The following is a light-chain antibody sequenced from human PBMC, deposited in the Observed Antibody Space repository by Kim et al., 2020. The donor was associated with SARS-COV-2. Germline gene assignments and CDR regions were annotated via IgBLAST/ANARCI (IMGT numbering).Light chain of an antibody. J-gene: IGKJ1*01. CDR3: LQGYNYPRT. Sequence: AIHMTQSPSSLSASVGDSVTITCRASQDIKNDLGWYQQKPGKAPKLLIDAASTLQSGVPSRFSGSGSGTDFTLTITSLQPEDFATYFCLQGYNYPRTFGQGTKVDIK. V-gene: IGKV1-6*01. CDR1: QDIKND. CDR2: AAS.